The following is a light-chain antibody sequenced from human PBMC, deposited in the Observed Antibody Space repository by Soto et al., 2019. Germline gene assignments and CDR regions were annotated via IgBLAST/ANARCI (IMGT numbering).Light chain of an antibody. Sequence: EVGMTQSPVTLSVSPRERATLSCTASQSVYCTLAWYQQKPGKAPRLLIHGASNRSNDLPARFSGSGSGTECSLTINGLQSDDFAVYYCQQYKYWPLTFGGGTKVEIK. CDR1: QSVYCT. J-gene: IGKJ4*01. V-gene: IGKV3-15*01. CDR3: QQYKYWPLT. CDR2: GAS.